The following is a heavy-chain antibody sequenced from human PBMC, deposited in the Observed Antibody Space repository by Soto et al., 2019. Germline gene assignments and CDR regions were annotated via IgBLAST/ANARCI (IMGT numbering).Heavy chain of an antibody. J-gene: IGHJ5*02. V-gene: IGHV3-48*02. D-gene: IGHD1-7*01. CDR1: GFTFSSYS. CDR3: ARDTGFIFGSTSWDTCFDP. Sequence: EVQLVESGGGLVQPGGSLRLSCAASGFTFSSYSMSWVRQAPGKGLEWISYISSSSNTIYYADSVKGRFTISRDNAKNSLYLQMRSLSDEDSAVYYFARDTGFIFGSTSWDTCFDPWGQGTLVTVPS. CDR2: ISSSSNTI.